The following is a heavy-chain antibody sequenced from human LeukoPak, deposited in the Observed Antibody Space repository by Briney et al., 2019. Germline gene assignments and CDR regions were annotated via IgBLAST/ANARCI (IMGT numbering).Heavy chain of an antibody. CDR2: TYYRSKWYN. D-gene: IGHD6-13*01. V-gene: IGHV6-1*01. CDR3: VRAAAGGWFFQH. J-gene: IGHJ1*01. CDR1: GDNASNNSAA. Sequence: HSQTLSLTCAISGDNASNNSAAWNWIRQSPSRGLEWLGRTYYRSKWYNDYALSVKSRITINPDTSKNQFSLHLNSVTPDDTAVYYCVRAAAGGWFFQHWGQGTLVTVSS.